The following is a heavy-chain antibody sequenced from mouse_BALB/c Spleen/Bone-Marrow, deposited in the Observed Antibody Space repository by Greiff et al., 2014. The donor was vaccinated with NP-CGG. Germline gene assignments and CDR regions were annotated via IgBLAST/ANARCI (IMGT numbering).Heavy chain of an antibody. CDR1: GFNIKDTY. CDR3: ARGLLQYYYAMDY. D-gene: IGHD2-3*01. J-gene: IGHJ4*01. Sequence: VHVKQSGAELVKPGASVKLSCTASGFNIKDTYMHWVKQRPEQGLEWIGRIDPANGNTKYDPKFQGKATITADTSSNTAYLQPSSLTSEDTAVYYCARGLLQYYYAMDYWGQGTSVTVSS. V-gene: IGHV14-3*02. CDR2: IDPANGNT.